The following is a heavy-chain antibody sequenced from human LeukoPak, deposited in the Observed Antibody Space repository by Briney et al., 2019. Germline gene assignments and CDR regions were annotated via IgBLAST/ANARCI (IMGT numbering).Heavy chain of an antibody. D-gene: IGHD5/OR15-5a*01. Sequence: ASVKISCKVSGYTFTDYYMHWVQQAPGEGLEWMGLVDPEDGETIYAEKFQGRVTITADTSTDTAYMELSSLRSEDTAVYYCATGSMSLPSSFDYWGQGTLVTVSS. CDR3: ATGSMSLPSSFDY. CDR1: GYTFTDYY. J-gene: IGHJ4*02. CDR2: VDPEDGET. V-gene: IGHV1-69-2*01.